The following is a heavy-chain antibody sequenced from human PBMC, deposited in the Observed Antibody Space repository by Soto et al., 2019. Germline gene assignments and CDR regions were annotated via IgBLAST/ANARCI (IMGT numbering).Heavy chain of an antibody. CDR2: ISYDGSNK. CDR1: GFTFSSYG. V-gene: IGHV3-30*18. J-gene: IGHJ6*02. D-gene: IGHD1-1*01. Sequence: QVQLVESGGGVVQPGRSLRLSCAASGFTFSSYGMHWVRQAPGKGLEWVAVISYDGSNKYYADSVKGRFTISRDNSKHTLYLQMNSLRAEDTAVYYCAKDKAYNGNRGHGMDVWGQGTTVTVSS. CDR3: AKDKAYNGNRGHGMDV.